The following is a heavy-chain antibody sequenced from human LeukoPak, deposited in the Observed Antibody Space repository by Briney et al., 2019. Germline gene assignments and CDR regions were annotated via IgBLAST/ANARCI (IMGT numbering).Heavy chain of an antibody. Sequence: PGGSLRLSCAASGFTFSSYWMSWVRQAPGKGLEWVANIKQDGSEKYYVDSVKGRFTISRDNAKNSLYLQMNSLRAEDTAVYYCARRVRTICGRSYCYMDVWGKGTTVTVSS. J-gene: IGHJ6*03. CDR1: GFTFSSYW. D-gene: IGHD3-3*01. V-gene: IGHV3-7*01. CDR3: ARRVRTICGRSYCYMDV. CDR2: IKQDGSEK.